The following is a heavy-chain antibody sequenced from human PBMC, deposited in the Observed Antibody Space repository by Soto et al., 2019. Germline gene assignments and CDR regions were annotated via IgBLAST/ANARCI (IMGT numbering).Heavy chain of an antibody. CDR1: GFTFSSHA. CDR3: AKEIFAAAYAATSALDV. V-gene: IGHV3-23*01. J-gene: IGHJ4*02. CDR2: VDGSGADT. D-gene: IGHD2-8*01. Sequence: PGGSLRLSCAASGFTFSSHAMGWLRQAPGTEPEWVAFVDGSGADTSYADSVKGRFTISRDNSENSLFLHMNSLRAEDTGRYFCAKEIFAAAYAATSALDVWGQGSLVTVSS.